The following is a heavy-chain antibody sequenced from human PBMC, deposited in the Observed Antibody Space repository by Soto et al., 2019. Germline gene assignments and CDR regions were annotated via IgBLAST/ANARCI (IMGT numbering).Heavy chain of an antibody. D-gene: IGHD4-17*01. V-gene: IGHV3-48*01. CDR2: ISSSSSTI. CDR1: GFTFSSYS. J-gene: IGHJ4*02. Sequence: GGSLSLSCAASGFTFSSYSMNWVRQAPGKGLEWVSYISSSSSTIYYADSVKGRFTISRDNAKNSLYLQMNSLRAEDTAVYYCARDPSLLYGDYAAIDYWGQGTLVTVSS. CDR3: ARDPSLLYGDYAAIDY.